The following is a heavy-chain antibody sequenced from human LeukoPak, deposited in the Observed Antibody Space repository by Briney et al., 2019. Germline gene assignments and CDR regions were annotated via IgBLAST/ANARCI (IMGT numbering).Heavy chain of an antibody. CDR1: GFTFSSYA. CDR2: ISYDGSNK. Sequence: GGSLRLSCAASGFTFSSYAMHWVRQAPGKGLEWVAVISYDGSNKYYADSVKGRFTISRDNSKNTLYLQMNSLRAEDTAVYYCAKRSSWPFHFDYWGQGTLVTVSS. D-gene: IGHD6-13*01. V-gene: IGHV3-30-3*01. CDR3: AKRSSWPFHFDY. J-gene: IGHJ4*02.